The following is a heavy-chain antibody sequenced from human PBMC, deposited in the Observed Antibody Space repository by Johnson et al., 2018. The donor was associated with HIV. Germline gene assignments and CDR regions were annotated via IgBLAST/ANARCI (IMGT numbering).Heavy chain of an antibody. D-gene: IGHD3-22*01. CDR1: GFTFSSYW. CDR2: IKQDGSEK. V-gene: IGHV3-7*02. Sequence: VQLVESGVGLVQPGGSMRLSCAASGFTFSSYWMSWVRQVPGKGLEWVANIKQDGSEKYYVDYVKGGGRRGRENAKNSLYLQMNSLRAADTAVYYCAISFNYYDSSGYYDPGAFDIWGQGTMVTVSS. J-gene: IGHJ3*02. CDR3: AISFNYYDSSGYYDPGAFDI.